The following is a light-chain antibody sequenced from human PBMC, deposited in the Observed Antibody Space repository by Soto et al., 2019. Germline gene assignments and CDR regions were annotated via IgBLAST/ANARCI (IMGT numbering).Light chain of an antibody. Sequence: QSALTQPASVSGSPGQSITISCTGTSSDVGGYNYVSWYQQHPGKAPKLMIYEVSNRPSGVSNRFSGSKSGNTASLTISGLQADDEADYYCTPYTSSSTWVFGGGTKLTVL. CDR2: EVS. J-gene: IGLJ3*02. V-gene: IGLV2-14*01. CDR1: SSDVGGYNY. CDR3: TPYTSSSTWV.